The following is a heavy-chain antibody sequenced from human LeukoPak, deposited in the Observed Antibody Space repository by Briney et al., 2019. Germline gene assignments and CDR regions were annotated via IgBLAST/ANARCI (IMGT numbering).Heavy chain of an antibody. J-gene: IGHJ4*02. V-gene: IGHV1-2*02. D-gene: IGHD6-19*01. CDR1: GYTFTSYG. CDR2: INPNSGGT. CDR3: ARQDSSGWALPHDC. Sequence: ASVKVSCKASGYTFTSYGVSWVRQAPGQGLEWMGWINPNSGGTNYAQKFQGRVTMTRDTSISTAYMDLSRLRSDDTAVYYCARQDSSGWALPHDCWGLGTLVTVSS.